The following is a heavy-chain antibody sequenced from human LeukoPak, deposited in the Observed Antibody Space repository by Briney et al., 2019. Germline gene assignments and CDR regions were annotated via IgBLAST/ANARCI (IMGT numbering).Heavy chain of an antibody. Sequence: PGGSLRLSCTASGFTFSNYCMHWVRQTPGKGLIWVSRICPGGTTTNYADSVKGRFTISRDDAKNMMFLQMNSLRADDTAVYYCVRDFRSADYWGQGILVTVSS. V-gene: IGHV3-74*01. CDR2: ICPGGTTT. CDR1: GFTFSNYC. CDR3: VRDFRSADY. J-gene: IGHJ4*02.